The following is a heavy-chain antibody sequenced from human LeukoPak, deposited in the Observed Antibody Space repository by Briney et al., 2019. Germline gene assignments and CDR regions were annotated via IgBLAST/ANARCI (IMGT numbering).Heavy chain of an antibody. CDR1: GLSFSSYG. Sequence: PGRSLRLSCAASGLSFSSYGMHWVRQAPGKGLEWVAVISHEGSNQYYADSVKGRFTISRDNSKNMVYLQMNSLRAEDTAVYYCERTREQWQVLDYWGQGTLVTVSS. J-gene: IGHJ4*02. D-gene: IGHD6-19*01. CDR2: ISHEGSNQ. V-gene: IGHV3-30*03. CDR3: ERTREQWQVLDY.